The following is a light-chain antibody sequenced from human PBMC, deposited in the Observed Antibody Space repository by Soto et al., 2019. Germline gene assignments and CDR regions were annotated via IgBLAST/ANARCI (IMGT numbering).Light chain of an antibody. V-gene: IGKV3-11*01. J-gene: IGKJ2*01. CDR2: DTS. CDR1: QSVSNF. Sequence: EIVLTQSPATLSLSPGERAILSCRASQSVSNFLAWYQQKPGQAPRLLIYDTSNRATGIPARFSGSGSGTDFTLTISNLEPEDFGVYYCQQRSNWPPYTFGQGTKVDI. CDR3: QQRSNWPPYT.